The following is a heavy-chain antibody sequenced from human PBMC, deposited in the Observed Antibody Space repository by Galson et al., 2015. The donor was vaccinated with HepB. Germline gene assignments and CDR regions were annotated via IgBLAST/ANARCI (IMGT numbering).Heavy chain of an antibody. CDR3: ARDCCSGGSCYHAFDI. D-gene: IGHD2-15*01. Sequence: SVKVSCKASGYTFTSYGISWVRQAPGQGLEWMGWISAYNGNTNYAQKLQGRVTMTTDTSTSTAYMELRSLRSDDPAVYYCARDCCSGGSCYHAFDIWGQGTMVTVSS. V-gene: IGHV1-18*01. CDR1: GYTFTSYG. CDR2: ISAYNGNT. J-gene: IGHJ3*02.